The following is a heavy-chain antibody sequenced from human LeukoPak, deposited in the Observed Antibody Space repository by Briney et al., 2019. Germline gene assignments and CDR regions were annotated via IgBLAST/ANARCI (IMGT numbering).Heavy chain of an antibody. CDR1: GGSISSSSYY. V-gene: IGHV4-39*01. D-gene: IGHD3-10*01. CDR2: IYYSGST. CDR3: ARYGDYFDY. Sequence: NPSETLSLTCTVSGGSISSSSYYWGWIRQPPGKGLEWIGSIYYSGSTYYNPSLKSRVTISVDTSKNQFSLKLSSVTAADTAVYYCARYGDYFDYWGQGTLVTVSS. J-gene: IGHJ4*02.